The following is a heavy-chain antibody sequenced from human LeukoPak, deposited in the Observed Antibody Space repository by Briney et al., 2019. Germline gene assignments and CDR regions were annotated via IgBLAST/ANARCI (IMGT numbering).Heavy chain of an antibody. V-gene: IGHV4-59*01. CDR1: GGSISSYY. CDR3: ASSSWYCSGGSCYGRYYFDY. J-gene: IGHJ4*02. Sequence: SETLSLTCTVSGGSISSYYWSWIRQPPGKGLEWIGYIYYSGSTNYNPSLKSRVTISVDTSKNQFSLKLSSVTAADTAVYYCASSSWYCSGGSCYGRYYFDYWGQGTLVTVSS. CDR2: IYYSGST. D-gene: IGHD2-15*01.